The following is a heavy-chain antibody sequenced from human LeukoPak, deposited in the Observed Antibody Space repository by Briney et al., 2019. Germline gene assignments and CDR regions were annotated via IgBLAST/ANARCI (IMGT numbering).Heavy chain of an antibody. V-gene: IGHV4-59*12. CDR1: GGSINSYY. D-gene: IGHD2-2*01. CDR2: VFYSGST. J-gene: IGHJ5*02. Sequence: SETLSLTCTVSGGSINSYYWSWIRQPPGKGLEWIGSVFYSGSTNYNPSLKSRVTMSADTSKNQFSLKLSSVTAADTAVYYCARLRVGPAANNWFDPWGQGTLVTVSS. CDR3: ARLRVGPAANNWFDP.